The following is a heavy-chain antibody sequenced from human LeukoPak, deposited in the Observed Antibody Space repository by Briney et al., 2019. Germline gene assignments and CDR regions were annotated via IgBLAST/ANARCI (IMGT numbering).Heavy chain of an antibody. J-gene: IGHJ4*02. CDR3: ARGLTVRGVRFGY. Sequence: ASVKVSCKASGYTFTSYDINWVRQATGQGLEWMGWMNPNSGNTGYAQKFQGRVTITRNTSISTAYMELSSLRSEDTAVYYCARGLTVRGVRFGYWGQGTLVTVSS. CDR1: GYTFTSYD. V-gene: IGHV1-8*03. CDR2: MNPNSGNT. D-gene: IGHD3-10*01.